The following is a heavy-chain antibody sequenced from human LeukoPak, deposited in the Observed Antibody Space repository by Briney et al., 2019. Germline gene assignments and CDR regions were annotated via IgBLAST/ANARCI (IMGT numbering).Heavy chain of an antibody. D-gene: IGHD2-15*01. V-gene: IGHV3-7*01. CDR2: IKQDGSEK. CDR1: GFTFSSYW. Sequence: GGSLRLSCAASGFTFSSYWMSWVRQAPGKGLEWVANIKQDGSEKYYVDSVQGRFTISRDNAKNSLYLQMNSLRAEDTAVYYCARDHIVVVVAATPGWFDPWGQGTLVTVSS. J-gene: IGHJ5*02. CDR3: ARDHIVVVVAATPGWFDP.